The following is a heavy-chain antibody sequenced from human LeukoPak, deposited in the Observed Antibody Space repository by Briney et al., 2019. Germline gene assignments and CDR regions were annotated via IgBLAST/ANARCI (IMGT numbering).Heavy chain of an antibody. J-gene: IGHJ4*02. CDR2: IIPISGTT. Sequence: ASVKVSCKTSGGTFSSYAISWVRQAPGQGLEWMGGIIPISGTTNNAQKFQGRVTITADESTSTAYMELSSLRSEDTAVYYCAKTTDFDYWGQGTLVTVSS. D-gene: IGHD4-17*01. CDR3: AKTTDFDY. V-gene: IGHV1-69*13. CDR1: GGTFSSYA.